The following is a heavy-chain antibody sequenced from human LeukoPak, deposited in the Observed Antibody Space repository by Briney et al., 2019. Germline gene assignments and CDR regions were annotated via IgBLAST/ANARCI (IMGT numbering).Heavy chain of an antibody. D-gene: IGHD5-12*01. J-gene: IGHJ4*02. CDR1: GFTFSGSA. Sequence: GGSLRLSCAASGFTFSGSAMHWVRQASGKGLEWVGRIRSKANNYATEYAASVKGRFTISRDDSKNTAYLQMNSPKTEDTAVYYCTRRGSGYDLDYWGQGTLVTVSS. CDR3: TRRGSGYDLDY. V-gene: IGHV3-73*01. CDR2: IRSKANNYAT.